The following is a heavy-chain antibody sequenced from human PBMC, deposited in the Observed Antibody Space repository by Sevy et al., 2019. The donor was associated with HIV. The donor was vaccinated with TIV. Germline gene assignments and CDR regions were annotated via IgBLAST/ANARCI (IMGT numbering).Heavy chain of an antibody. V-gene: IGHV3-7*01. CDR3: AREGSPYDTYYYYYGMDV. D-gene: IGHD5-12*01. CDR1: GFTFNSYW. J-gene: IGHJ6*02. CDR2: IKQDGREK. Sequence: GGSLRLSCAASGFTFNSYWMSWVRQAPGKGLEWVANIKQDGREKYYVDSVKGRFTISRDNSQNSLFLQMNTLRAEDTAVYYCAREGSPYDTYYYYYGMDVWGQGTTVTVSS.